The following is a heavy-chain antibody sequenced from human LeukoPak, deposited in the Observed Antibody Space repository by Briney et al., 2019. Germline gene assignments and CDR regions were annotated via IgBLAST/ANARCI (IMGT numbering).Heavy chain of an antibody. CDR3: ARLKFYDSTGYSPGYYMDV. CDR1: GGSIISNY. CDR2: TYGSGIT. Sequence: SETLSLTCTVSGGSIISNYWSWIRQSAGTGLEWIGRTYGSGITDYNPSLKSRVTMSLDTSRKQFSLRLTSVTAADTAVYYCARLKFYDSTGYSPGYYMDVWGKGTTVTVSS. J-gene: IGHJ6*03. D-gene: IGHD3-22*01. V-gene: IGHV4-4*07.